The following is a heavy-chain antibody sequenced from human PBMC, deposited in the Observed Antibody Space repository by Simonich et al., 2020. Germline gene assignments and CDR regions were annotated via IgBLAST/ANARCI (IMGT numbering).Heavy chain of an antibody. V-gene: IGHV4-39*01. CDR3: ARQRVLMVYAIDY. J-gene: IGHJ4*02. D-gene: IGHD2-8*01. Sequence: QLQLQESGPGLVKPSETLSLTCTVSGGSISSSSYYWGWIRQPPGKGLEWIGSIYYSGITYYNPPLKSRVTISVDTSKNQFSLKLSSVTAADTAVYYCARQRVLMVYAIDYWGQGTLVTVSS. CDR1: GGSISSSSYY. CDR2: IYYSGIT.